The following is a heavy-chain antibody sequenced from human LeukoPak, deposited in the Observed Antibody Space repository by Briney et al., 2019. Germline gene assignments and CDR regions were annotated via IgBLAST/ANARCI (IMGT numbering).Heavy chain of an antibody. CDR3: ARAGGSTVSHSDY. Sequence: GGSLRLSCAASGFIFSNYGMHWVRQAPGKGLEWVAVIWYDGNNKYYADSVKGRFTISKDNAKNSLYLQMNSLRAEDTAVYYCARAGGSTVSHSDYWGQGTLVTVSS. CDR2: IWYDGNNK. J-gene: IGHJ4*02. CDR1: GFIFSNYG. D-gene: IGHD4-17*01. V-gene: IGHV3-33*01.